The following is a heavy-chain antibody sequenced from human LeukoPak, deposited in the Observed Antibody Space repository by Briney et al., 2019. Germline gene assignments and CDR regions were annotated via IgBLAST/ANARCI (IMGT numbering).Heavy chain of an antibody. CDR3: ARQEEYQPYGGWFDP. V-gene: IGHV1-2*02. CDR1: GYTFTGYY. Sequence: ASVKVSCKASGYTFTGYYMHWVRQAPGQGLEWMGWINPNSGGTNYAQKFQGRVTMTRDTSISTACMELSRLRSDDTAVYYCARQEEYQPYGGWFDPWGQGTLVTVSS. J-gene: IGHJ5*02. D-gene: IGHD2-2*01. CDR2: INPNSGGT.